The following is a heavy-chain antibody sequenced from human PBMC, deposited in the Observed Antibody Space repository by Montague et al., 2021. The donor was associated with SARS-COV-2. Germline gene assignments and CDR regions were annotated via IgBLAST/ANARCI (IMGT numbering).Heavy chain of an antibody. CDR3: ARRDPQTLTVISLRCKSANGS. Sequence: SETLSLTCAVYGESFSGFFWSWIRPPPGKSLEWIAEINDRGVTNYNSDPSLGSRGTISADTSMNQFSLKLRSVTSADTAVYYCARRDPQTLTVISLRCKSANGSWGPGTLVTVSS. D-gene: IGHD4-11*01. V-gene: IGHV4-34*01. J-gene: IGHJ5*02. CDR1: GESFSGFF. CDR2: INDRGVTNY.